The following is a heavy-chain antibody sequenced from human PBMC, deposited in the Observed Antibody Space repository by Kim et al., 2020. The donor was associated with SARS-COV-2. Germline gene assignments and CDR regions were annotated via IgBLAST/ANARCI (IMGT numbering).Heavy chain of an antibody. V-gene: IGHV3-48*04. CDR3: ARGDPTYYYDSSGYYSPLVGAFDI. D-gene: IGHD3-22*01. Sequence: GGSLRLSCAASGFTFSSYSMNWVRQAPGKGLEWVSYISSSSSTIYYADSVKGRFTISRDNAKNSLYLQMNSLRAEDTAVYYCARGDPTYYYDSSGYYSPLVGAFDIWGQGTMVTVSS. CDR2: ISSSSSTI. J-gene: IGHJ3*02. CDR1: GFTFSSYS.